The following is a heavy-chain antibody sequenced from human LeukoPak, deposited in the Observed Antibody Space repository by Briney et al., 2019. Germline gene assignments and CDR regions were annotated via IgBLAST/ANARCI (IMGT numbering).Heavy chain of an antibody. V-gene: IGHV3-7*01. J-gene: IGHJ6*03. Sequence: HPGGSLRLSCAASGFAFSSYWMSWVRQAPGKGLEWVANIKQDGSEKYYVDSVKGRFTISRDNAKNSLYLQMNSLRAEDTAVYYCAREGIAVAGLRRWDYYYYYYMDVWGKGTTVTVSS. CDR2: IKQDGSEK. CDR1: GFAFSSYW. CDR3: AREGIAVAGLRRWDYYYYYYMDV. D-gene: IGHD6-19*01.